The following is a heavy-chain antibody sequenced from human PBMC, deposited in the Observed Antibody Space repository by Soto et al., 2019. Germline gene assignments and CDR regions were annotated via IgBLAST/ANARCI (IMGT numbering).Heavy chain of an antibody. Sequence: QLQLQESGPGLVKPSETLSLTCTVSGGSISSSSYYWGWIRQPPGKGLEWIGSIYYSGSTYYNPSLKSRVTISVDTSKNQFSLKLSSVTAADTAVYYCARQGKWLRIKGFDYWGQGTLVTVSS. V-gene: IGHV4-39*01. CDR3: ARQGKWLRIKGFDY. CDR2: IYYSGST. CDR1: GGSISSSSYY. D-gene: IGHD5-12*01. J-gene: IGHJ4*02.